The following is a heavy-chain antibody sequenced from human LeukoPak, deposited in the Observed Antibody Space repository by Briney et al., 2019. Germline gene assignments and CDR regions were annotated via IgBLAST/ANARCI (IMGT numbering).Heavy chain of an antibody. CDR3: ARVWPSIAVAGTPPQYYYYYMDV. J-gene: IGHJ6*03. V-gene: IGHV1-69*13. D-gene: IGHD6-19*01. Sequence: GASVKVSCKASGGTFSSYAISWVRQAPGQGLEWMGGIIPIFGTANYAQKFQGRVTITADESTSTAYMELSSLRSEDTAVYYCARVWPSIAVAGTPPQYYYYYMDVWGKGTTVTISS. CDR2: IIPIFGTA. CDR1: GGTFSSYA.